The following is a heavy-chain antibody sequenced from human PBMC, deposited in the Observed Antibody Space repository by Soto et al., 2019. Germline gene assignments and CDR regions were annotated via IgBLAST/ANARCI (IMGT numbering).Heavy chain of an antibody. D-gene: IGHD6-13*01. CDR1: GFTFSNYA. V-gene: IGHV3-23*01. Sequence: EVQLLESGGGLVQPGGSLRLPCAASGFTFSNYAMTWVRQAPGKGLECVSTINTSGGNTHYADSVKGRFSVSRDNSKNTLSLQMNSLRAEDTAVYYCTKEWQHDSWGQGTLVTVSS. J-gene: IGHJ5*01. CDR3: TKEWQHDS. CDR2: INTSGGNT.